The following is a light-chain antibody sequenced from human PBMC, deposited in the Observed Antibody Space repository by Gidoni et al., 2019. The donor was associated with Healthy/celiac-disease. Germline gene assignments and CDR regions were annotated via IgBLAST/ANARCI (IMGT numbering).Light chain of an antibody. Sequence: EIVMTQSPATLYVSPGERATLSCRASQSVSSNLAWYQQQPGQAPRLLIYGASTRATGIPARFSGSGSGTEFTLTISSLQSEDFAVYYCQQYNNWPRTTFGQGTKVEIK. CDR2: GAS. V-gene: IGKV3-15*01. CDR3: QQYNNWPRTT. J-gene: IGKJ1*01. CDR1: QSVSSN.